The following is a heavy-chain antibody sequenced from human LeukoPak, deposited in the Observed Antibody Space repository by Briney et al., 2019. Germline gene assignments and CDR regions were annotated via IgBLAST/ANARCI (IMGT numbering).Heavy chain of an antibody. CDR2: VDYSGST. V-gene: IGHV4-59*11. CDR3: ARLINNDNSGDADTFDM. J-gene: IGHJ3*02. Sequence: SETLSLTCTVSGGSMRSHYWSWIRQTPGKGLEWIGYVDYSGSTRYNPSLESRVNISVDTFKNKFSLKLTSVTATDTAVYYCARLINNDNSGDADTFDMWGQGTVVTVFS. CDR1: GGSMRSHY. D-gene: IGHD3-22*01.